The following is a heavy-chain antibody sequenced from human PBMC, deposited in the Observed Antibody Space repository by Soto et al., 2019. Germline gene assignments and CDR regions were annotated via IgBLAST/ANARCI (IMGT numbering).Heavy chain of an antibody. D-gene: IGHD1-1*01. CDR1: GGSIVGGGFY. CDR3: AIAVILTTKNILDL. V-gene: IGHV4-31*02. CDR2: IYYSGSA. J-gene: IGHJ3*01. Sequence: QMQLQESGPGLVKPSQSLSLTCTVSGGSIVGGGFYWTWVRLRPGEGLEWIGNIYYSGSAYYNPSLESRISMSIDTSKNQFSLSLASVTVANTALYYCAIAVILTTKNILDLWGQGTMVAASS.